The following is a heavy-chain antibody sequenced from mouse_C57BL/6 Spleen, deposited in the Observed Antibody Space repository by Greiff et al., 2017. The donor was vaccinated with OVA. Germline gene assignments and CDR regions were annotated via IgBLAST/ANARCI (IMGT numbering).Heavy chain of an antibody. V-gene: IGHV1-80*01. CDR3: ARGGYDYDFYYAMDY. J-gene: IGHJ4*01. CDR2: IYPGDGDT. D-gene: IGHD2-4*01. Sequence: VQLQQSGAELVKPGASVKISCKASGYAFSSYWMNWVKQRPGKGLEWIGQIYPGDGDTNYNGKFKGKATQTADKSSSTAYMQLSSLTSEDSAVYFCARGGYDYDFYYAMDYWGQGTSVTVSS. CDR1: GYAFSSYW.